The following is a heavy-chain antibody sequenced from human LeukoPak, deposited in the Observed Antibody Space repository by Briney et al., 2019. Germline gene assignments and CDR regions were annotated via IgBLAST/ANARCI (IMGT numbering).Heavy chain of an antibody. CDR2: TYYRSKWYN. D-gene: IGHD6-13*01. CDR3: ARDPQVAAAGLGARYYYYYGMDV. CDR1: GDSVSSNSAA. Sequence: QTLSLTCAISGDSVSSNSAAWNWIRQSPSRGLEWLGRTYYRSKWYNDYAVSVKSRITINPDTSKNQFSLQLNSVTPEDTAVYYCARDPQVAAAGLGARYYYYYGMDVWGQGTTVTVSS. V-gene: IGHV6-1*01. J-gene: IGHJ6*02.